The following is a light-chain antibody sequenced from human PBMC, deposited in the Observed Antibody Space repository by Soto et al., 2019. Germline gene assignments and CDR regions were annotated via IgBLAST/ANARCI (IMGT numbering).Light chain of an antibody. CDR3: QQYGRSPPLT. V-gene: IGKV3-20*01. CDR1: QSVSSRY. Sequence: EIVLTQSPGTLSLSPGERATLSCRASQSVSSRYLAWYQQKPGQAPRLLIYGASNRATGIPDRFSGNGSVTDFALTFSRLEPEDSAVYFCQQYGRSPPLTFGQGTKVEIK. J-gene: IGKJ2*01. CDR2: GAS.